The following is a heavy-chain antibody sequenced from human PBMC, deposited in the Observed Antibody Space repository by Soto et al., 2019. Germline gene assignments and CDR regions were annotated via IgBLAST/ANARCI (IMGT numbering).Heavy chain of an antibody. J-gene: IGHJ6*02. Sequence: PSEALSLPCTPSGVSVSSGSHNRGWFSQPTGNGLECFVRIYYSWSTYNNPSLKSRVTMSLDSSKSQSSVLLSSVTAADTAVYFCSSGPGLVVEDAIRGDYYGMEVWGQGTTVTVSS. D-gene: IGHD2-2*01. CDR3: SSGPGLVVEDAIRGDYYGMEV. V-gene: IGHV4-39*01. CDR2: IYYSWST. CDR1: GVSVSSGSHN.